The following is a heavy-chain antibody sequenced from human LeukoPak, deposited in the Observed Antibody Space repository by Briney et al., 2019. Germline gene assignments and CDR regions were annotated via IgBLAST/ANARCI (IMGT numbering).Heavy chain of an antibody. V-gene: IGHV4-4*02. J-gene: IGHJ5*02. CDR3: ARLWFGNWFDP. CDR2: IYHSGST. CDR1: GGSIITSNW. Sequence: KPSETLSLTCALSGGSIITSNWWSWVRQPPGKGLEWTGEIYHSGSTNYNPSLKSRATISLDKTKNQFSLNLSSVTAADTAVYYCARLWFGNWFDPWGQGTLVTVSS. D-gene: IGHD3-10*01.